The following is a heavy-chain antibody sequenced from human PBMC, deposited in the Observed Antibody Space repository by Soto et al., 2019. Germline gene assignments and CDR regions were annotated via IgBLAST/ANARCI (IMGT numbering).Heavy chain of an antibody. V-gene: IGHV3-23*01. J-gene: IGHJ1*01. CDR1: GFTFSNYA. Sequence: EVQLLESGGGLVQPGGSLRLSCAASGFTFSNYAMNWVRQAPGKGLAWVSTISGSGGGTYYADSVKGRYTTSSDNSKNTLYLQMNSLRADDTAVYYCAKVGWDTMTTVTRGYFQHWGQGTLVTVSS. CDR2: ISGSGGGT. CDR3: AKVGWDTMTTVTRGYFQH. D-gene: IGHD4-17*01.